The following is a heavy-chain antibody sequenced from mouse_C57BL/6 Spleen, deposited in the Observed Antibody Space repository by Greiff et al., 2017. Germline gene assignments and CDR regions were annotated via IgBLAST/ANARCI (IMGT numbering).Heavy chain of an antibody. D-gene: IGHD2-5*01. Sequence: QVQLQQSGPELVKPGASVKISCKASGYAFSSSWMNWVKQRPGKGLEWIGRIDPGDGDTNYNGKFKGKATLTADKSSSTAYMQLSSLTSEDSAVYFCARGTYYSNYFDYWGQGTTLTVLL. CDR2: IDPGDGDT. V-gene: IGHV1-82*01. CDR1: GYAFSSSW. J-gene: IGHJ2*01. CDR3: ARGTYYSNYFDY.